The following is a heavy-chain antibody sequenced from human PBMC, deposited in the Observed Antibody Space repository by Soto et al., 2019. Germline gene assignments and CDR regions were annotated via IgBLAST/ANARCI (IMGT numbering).Heavy chain of an antibody. CDR1: GGYISSYY. D-gene: IGHD2-2*02. Sequence: PSETLPLTWTVSGGYISSYYWSLLRQPPGKGLEWIGYIYYSGSTNYNPSLKSRVTISVDTSKNQFSLKLSSVTAADTAVYYCARDGGYCSSTSCHTYYYYGMDVWGQGTTVTVSS. J-gene: IGHJ6*02. V-gene: IGHV4-59*01. CDR2: IYYSGST. CDR3: ARDGGYCSSTSCHTYYYYGMDV.